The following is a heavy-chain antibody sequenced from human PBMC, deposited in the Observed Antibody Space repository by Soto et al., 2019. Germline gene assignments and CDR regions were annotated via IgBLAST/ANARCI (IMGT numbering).Heavy chain of an antibody. Sequence: QITLKESGPTLVKPTQTLTLTCTFSRFSLSTSGVGVGWIRQPPGKALEWPALIYWNDDKRYSPSLKSRLTITKDTSKTQVVLTMTNMDPVDTATYYCAHRRSIAAAGPVGYWGQGTLVNVFS. V-gene: IGHV2-5*01. J-gene: IGHJ4*02. CDR1: RFSLSTSGVG. CDR3: AHRRSIAAAGPVGY. CDR2: IYWNDDK. D-gene: IGHD6-13*01.